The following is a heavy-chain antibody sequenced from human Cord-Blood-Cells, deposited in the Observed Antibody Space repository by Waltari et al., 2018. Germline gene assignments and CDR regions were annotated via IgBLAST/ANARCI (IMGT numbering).Heavy chain of an antibody. D-gene: IGHD2-2*02. CDR1: GGSISSGGYY. J-gene: IGHJ4*02. CDR3: ARGGYCSSTSCYTNPLFDY. CDR2: IFYSGST. V-gene: IGHV4-31*03. Sequence: QVQLQESGPGLVKPSQTLSLTCTVSGGSISSGGYYWSWIRQHPGKGLEWIGYIFYSGSTYDNPSLKSRVTISVDTSKNQFSLKLSSVTAADTAVYYCARGGYCSSTSCYTNPLFDYWGQGTLVTVSS.